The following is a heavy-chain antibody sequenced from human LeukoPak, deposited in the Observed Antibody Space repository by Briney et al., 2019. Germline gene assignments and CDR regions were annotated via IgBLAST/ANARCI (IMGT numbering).Heavy chain of an antibody. CDR2: ICYSGSI. J-gene: IGHJ5*02. V-gene: IGHV4-31*03. CDR3: ATRTVRGGSYHWFDP. D-gene: IGHD1-26*01. CDR1: GGSISSGGYY. Sequence: SQTLSLTCTVSGGSISSGGYYWSWIRQHPGKGLEGFVYICYSGSIYYNPSLKSRVTISVDTSKNQFSLKLSSVTAADTAVYYCATRTVRGGSYHWFDPWGQGTLVTVSS.